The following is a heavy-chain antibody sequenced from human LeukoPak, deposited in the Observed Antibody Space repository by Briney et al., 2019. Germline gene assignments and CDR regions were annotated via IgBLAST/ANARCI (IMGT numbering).Heavy chain of an antibody. CDR1: GGSISSYY. J-gene: IGHJ4*02. Sequence: SETLSLTCTVSGGSISSYYWSWIRQPPGKGLEWIEYIYYSGSTKYKPSLKSRVTISVDTSKNQFSLKLSSVTAADTAVYYCARHDCGGGCFSRPNYYFDSWGQGTLVTVSS. D-gene: IGHD2-21*02. CDR2: IYYSGST. V-gene: IGHV4-59*01. CDR3: ARHDCGGGCFSRPNYYFDS.